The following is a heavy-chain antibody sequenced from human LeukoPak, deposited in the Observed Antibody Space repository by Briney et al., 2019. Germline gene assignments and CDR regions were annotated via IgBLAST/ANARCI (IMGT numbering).Heavy chain of an antibody. D-gene: IGHD2-2*01. Sequence: SGTLSLTCAVYGASFSDNYWSWIRQSPGKGLEWIAEINHSGNTNYNPSLKSRVTISVDTSKNQFSLKLSSVTAADTAVYYCARYHCSSTSCYYDYWGQGTLVTVSS. V-gene: IGHV4-34*01. CDR2: INHSGNT. CDR1: GASFSDNY. CDR3: ARYHCSSTSCYYDY. J-gene: IGHJ4*02.